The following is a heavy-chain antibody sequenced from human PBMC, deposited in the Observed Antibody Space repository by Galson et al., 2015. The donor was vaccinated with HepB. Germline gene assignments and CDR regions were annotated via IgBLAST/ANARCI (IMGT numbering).Heavy chain of an antibody. CDR2: IWYDGSNK. D-gene: IGHD4-17*01. J-gene: IGHJ2*01. CDR1: GFTFSSYG. V-gene: IGHV3-33*01. Sequence: SLRLSCAASGFTFSSYGMHWVRQAPGKGLEWVAVIWYDGSNKYYADSVKGRFTISRDNSKNTLYLQMNSLRAEDTAVYYCARGPLYGNYWYFDLWGRGTLVTVSS. CDR3: ARGPLYGNYWYFDL.